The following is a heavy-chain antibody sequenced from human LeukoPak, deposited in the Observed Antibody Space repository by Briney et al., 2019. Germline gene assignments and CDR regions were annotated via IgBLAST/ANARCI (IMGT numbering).Heavy chain of an antibody. CDR3: AKETFWSGYPFDY. Sequence: GGSLRLSCAASGFTFSSYGMHWVRQAPGKGLEWVAVISYDGGNKYYADSVKGRFTISRDNSKNTLYLQMNSLRAEDTAVYYRAKETFWSGYPFDYWGQGTLVTVSS. D-gene: IGHD3-3*01. J-gene: IGHJ4*02. V-gene: IGHV3-30*18. CDR2: ISYDGGNK. CDR1: GFTFSSYG.